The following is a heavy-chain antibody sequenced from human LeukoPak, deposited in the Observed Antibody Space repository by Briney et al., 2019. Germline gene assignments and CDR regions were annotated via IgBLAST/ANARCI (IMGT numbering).Heavy chain of an antibody. CDR1: GFTFDDYA. Sequence: GGSLRLSCAASGFTFDDYAMHWVRQAPGKGLEWVSCISWNSGSIGYADSVKGRFTISRDTAKNSLYLQMNSLRAEDTALYYCAKGRVGYYDSSGYIDAFDIWGQGTMVTVSS. V-gene: IGHV3-9*01. D-gene: IGHD3-22*01. CDR3: AKGRVGYYDSSGYIDAFDI. J-gene: IGHJ3*02. CDR2: ISWNSGSI.